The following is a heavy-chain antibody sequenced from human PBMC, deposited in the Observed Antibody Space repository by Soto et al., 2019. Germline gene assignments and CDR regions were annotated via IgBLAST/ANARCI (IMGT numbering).Heavy chain of an antibody. CDR3: ARAGGQLGLRLGELSFPQY. J-gene: IGHJ4*02. CDR1: GYTFTSYG. Sequence: GASVKVSCKASGYTFTSYGISWVRQAPGQGLEWMGWISAYNGNTNYAQKLQGRVTMTTDTSTSTAYMELRSLRSDDTAVYYCARAGGQLGLRLGELSFPQYWGQGTLVTVSS. D-gene: IGHD3-16*02. V-gene: IGHV1-18*01. CDR2: ISAYNGNT.